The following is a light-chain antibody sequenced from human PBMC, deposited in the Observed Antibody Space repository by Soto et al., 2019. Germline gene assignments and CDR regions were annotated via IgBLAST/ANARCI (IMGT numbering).Light chain of an antibody. Sequence: DIQMTQSPSTLSASVGYRFTITCRASQTISSWLAWYQHKPWKAPNLLIYDASRLQSGVPSRFSGSGGGTDFTLSISSVQPGDFATYFCQQSYMDPITFGQGTRLEIK. CDR3: QQSYMDPIT. CDR1: QTISSW. V-gene: IGKV1-5*01. J-gene: IGKJ5*01. CDR2: DAS.